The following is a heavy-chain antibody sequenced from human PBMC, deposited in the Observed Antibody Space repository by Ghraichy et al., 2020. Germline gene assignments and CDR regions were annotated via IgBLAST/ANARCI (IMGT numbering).Heavy chain of an antibody. D-gene: IGHD3-10*01. CDR3: AKVPQLRHTPFDS. CDR2: ISYDGSDK. Sequence: GGSLRLSCAASGFTFSRSGIHWVRQAPGKGLAWVAVISYDGSDKYYADSVKGRFTISRDNSKNTLYLQMNSLKPEDTGVYYCAKVPQLRHTPFDSWGQGTPITVSS. J-gene: IGHJ4*02. CDR1: GFTFSRSG. V-gene: IGHV3-30*18.